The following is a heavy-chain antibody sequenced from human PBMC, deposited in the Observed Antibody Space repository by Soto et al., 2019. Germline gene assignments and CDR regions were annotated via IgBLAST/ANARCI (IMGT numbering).Heavy chain of an antibody. CDR2: ISTYNGNT. CDR3: ARYGYSSGWYLGTGMDV. D-gene: IGHD6-19*01. J-gene: IGHJ6*02. Sequence: QVQLVQSGAEVKKPGASLKVSCQASGYSFSDYGIAWVRQAPGQGLAWVGWISTYNGNTNYAQKFQGRVTMTTDTSANTAYMELRSLRCDDTAMYYCARYGYSSGWYLGTGMDVWGQGTPVTVSS. V-gene: IGHV1-18*04. CDR1: GYSFSDYG.